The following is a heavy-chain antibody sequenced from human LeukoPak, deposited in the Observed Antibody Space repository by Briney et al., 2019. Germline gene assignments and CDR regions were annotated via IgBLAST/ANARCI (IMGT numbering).Heavy chain of an antibody. Sequence: ASVKVSCKASGGTFSSYAISWVRQAPGQGLEWMGWISAYNGNTNYAQKLQGRVTMTTDTSTSTAYMELRSLRSDDTAVYYCARVSLRQIDYWGQGTLVTVSS. J-gene: IGHJ4*02. CDR2: ISAYNGNT. D-gene: IGHD3-16*02. CDR3: ARVSLRQIDY. CDR1: GGTFSSYA. V-gene: IGHV1-18*01.